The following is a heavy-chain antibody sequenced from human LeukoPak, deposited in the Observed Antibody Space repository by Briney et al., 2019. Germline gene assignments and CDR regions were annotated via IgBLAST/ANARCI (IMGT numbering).Heavy chain of an antibody. D-gene: IGHD5-18*01. J-gene: IGHJ4*02. CDR2: SYPGDSDT. V-gene: IGHV5-51*01. CDR3: ARHYSGYSYDYKGPFDY. Sequence: KVSCKASGYSFTSYWIGWVRQMPGKGLEWMGISYPGDSDTRYSPSFQGQVTISADKSISTAYLQWSSLKASDTAMYYCARHYSGYSYDYKGPFDYWGQGTLVTVSS. CDR1: GYSFTSYW.